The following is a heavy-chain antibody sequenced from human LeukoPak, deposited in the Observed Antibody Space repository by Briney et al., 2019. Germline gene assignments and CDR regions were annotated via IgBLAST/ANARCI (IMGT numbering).Heavy chain of an antibody. Sequence: GGSLRLSCAASGFTFSSYAMHWVRQAPGKGLEWEAVISYDGSNKYYADSVKGRFTIFRDNSKNTLYLQMNSLRAEDTAVYYCARSKTAYGSGSYLHYYYGMDVWGQGTTVTVSS. CDR2: ISYDGSNK. V-gene: IGHV3-30*04. D-gene: IGHD3-10*01. J-gene: IGHJ6*02. CDR1: GFTFSSYA. CDR3: ARSKTAYGSGSYLHYYYGMDV.